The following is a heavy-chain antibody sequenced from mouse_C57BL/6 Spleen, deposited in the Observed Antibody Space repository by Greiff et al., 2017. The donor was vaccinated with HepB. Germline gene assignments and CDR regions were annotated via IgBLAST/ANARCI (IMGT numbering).Heavy chain of an antibody. CDR2: ISSGGSYT. CDR3: ARQGYSNYDFDV. Sequence: EVKLMESGGDLVKPGGSLKLSCAASGFTFSSYGMSWVRQTPDKRLEWVATISSGGSYTYYPDSVKGRFTISRDNAKNTLYLQLSSLKSEDTAMSYCARQGYSNYDFDVWGTGTTVTVSS. CDR1: GFTFSSYG. V-gene: IGHV5-6*01. J-gene: IGHJ1*03. D-gene: IGHD2-5*01.